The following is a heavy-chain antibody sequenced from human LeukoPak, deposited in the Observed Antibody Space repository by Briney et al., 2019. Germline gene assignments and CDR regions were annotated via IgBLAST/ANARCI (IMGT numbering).Heavy chain of an antibody. Sequence: ASVKVSCKASGYTFTSYYMHWVRQAPGQGLEWMGIINPSGGSTSYAQKFQGRVTMTRDMSTSTVYMELNSLRAEDTAVYYCASGVGATNYYYYMDVWGKGTTVTISS. CDR2: INPSGGST. V-gene: IGHV1-46*01. CDR1: GYTFTSYY. D-gene: IGHD1-26*01. CDR3: ASGVGATNYYYYMDV. J-gene: IGHJ6*03.